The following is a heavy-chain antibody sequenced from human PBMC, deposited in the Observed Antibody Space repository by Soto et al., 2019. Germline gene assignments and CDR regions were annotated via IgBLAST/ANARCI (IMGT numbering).Heavy chain of an antibody. CDR3: AGGIAARPLGY. CDR2: IYHSGST. D-gene: IGHD6-6*01. J-gene: IGHJ4*02. CDR1: GGSISSGGYS. V-gene: IGHV4-30-2*01. Sequence: SETLSLTCAVSGGSISSGGYSWSWIRQPPGKGLEWVGYIYHSGSTYYNPSLKSRVTISVDRSKNQFSLKLSSVTAADTAVYYCAGGIAARPLGYWGQGTLVTVSS.